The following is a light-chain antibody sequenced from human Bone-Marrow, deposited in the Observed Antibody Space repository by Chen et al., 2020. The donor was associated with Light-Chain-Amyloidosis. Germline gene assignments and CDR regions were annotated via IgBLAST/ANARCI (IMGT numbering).Light chain of an antibody. V-gene: IGLV2-23*01. J-gene: IGLJ3*02. Sequence: QSALTQPASLSGFPGQSITFSCTGTNNDVWGYAFVSWYPRQPGKASKFLIYEDTERASWVSIRCSGSECGQTASLTNYGLWAEDEADYYGSSFAAGSTWVFGGGTGLTVL. CDR3: SSFAAGSTWV. CDR1: NNDVWGYAF. CDR2: EDT.